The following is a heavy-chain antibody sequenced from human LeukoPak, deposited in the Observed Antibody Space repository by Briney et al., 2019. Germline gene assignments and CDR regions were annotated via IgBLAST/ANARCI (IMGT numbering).Heavy chain of an antibody. CDR2: IKQDGSDI. D-gene: IGHD4-17*01. CDR3: ARALRSRCLFDL. CDR1: GFTFSNYW. J-gene: IGHJ2*01. Sequence: GGSLRLSCAASGFTFSNYWMSWVRRAPGKGLEWVAYIKQDGSDIRYVDSVKGRFTISRDNVKNSLYLQMNSLRAEDTAVFYCARALRSRCLFDLWGRGTLVTVSS. V-gene: IGHV3-7*01.